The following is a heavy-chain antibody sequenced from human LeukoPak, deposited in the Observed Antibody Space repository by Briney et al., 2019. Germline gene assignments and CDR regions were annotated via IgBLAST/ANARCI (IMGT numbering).Heavy chain of an antibody. J-gene: IGHJ4*02. V-gene: IGHV4-34*01. CDR3: ARVDTAMAKDPYYFDY. CDR1: GGSFSGYY. D-gene: IGHD5-18*01. Sequence: PSETLSLTCADYGGSFSGYYWSWIRQPPGKGLEWIGEINHSGSTNYNPSLKSRVTISVDTSKNQFSLKLSSVTAADTAVYYCARVDTAMAKDPYYFDYWGQGTLVTVSS. CDR2: INHSGST.